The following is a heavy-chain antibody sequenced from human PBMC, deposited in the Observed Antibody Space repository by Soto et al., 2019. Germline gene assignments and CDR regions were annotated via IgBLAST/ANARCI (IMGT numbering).Heavy chain of an antibody. CDR2: ISWDGGST. D-gene: IGHD6-25*01. V-gene: IGHV3-43D*04. J-gene: IGHJ6*02. CDR3: AKESVVSIAAKIGGMDV. Sequence: EVQLVESGGVVVQPGGSLRLSCAASGFTFDDYAMHWVRQAPGKGLEWVSLISWDGGSTYYADSVKGRFNISRDTSKNSLYLQMNSLRAEDTALYYCAKESVVSIAAKIGGMDVWGQGTTVTVSS. CDR1: GFTFDDYA.